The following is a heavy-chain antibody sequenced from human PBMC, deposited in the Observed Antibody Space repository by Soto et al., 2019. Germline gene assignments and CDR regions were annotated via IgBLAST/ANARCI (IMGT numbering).Heavy chain of an antibody. CDR2: IYYSGST. CDR3: ARARVGATIYYYYYGMDV. D-gene: IGHD1-26*01. Sequence: SETLSLTCTVSGGSISSGDYYWSWIRQPPGKGLEWIGYIYYSGSTYYNPSLKSRVTISVDTSKNQFSLKLSSVTAADTAVYYCARARVGATIYYYYYGMDVWGQGTTVTVSS. CDR1: GGSISSGDYY. V-gene: IGHV4-30-4*01. J-gene: IGHJ6*02.